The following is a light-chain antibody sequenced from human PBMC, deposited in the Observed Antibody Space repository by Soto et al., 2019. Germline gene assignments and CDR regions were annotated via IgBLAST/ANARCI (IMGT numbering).Light chain of an antibody. V-gene: IGLV1-51*01. CDR2: DNN. J-gene: IGLJ2*01. Sequence: SVLMQPPSVSAAPGQKVTISCSGSSSNIGNNYVSWYQQLPGTAPKLLIYDNNKRPSGIPDRFSGSKSGTSATLGITGLQTGDEADYYCGTWDSSLSAIVFGGGTKVTVL. CDR3: GTWDSSLSAIV. CDR1: SSNIGNNY.